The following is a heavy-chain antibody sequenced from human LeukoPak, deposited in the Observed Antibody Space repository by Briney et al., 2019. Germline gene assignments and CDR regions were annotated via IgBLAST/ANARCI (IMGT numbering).Heavy chain of an antibody. D-gene: IGHD6-19*01. V-gene: IGHV4-34*01. CDR1: GGSFSGYY. CDR3: ARPLAIAVAGASDY. CDR2: INHSGST. J-gene: IGHJ4*02. Sequence: SETLSLTCAVYGGSFSGYYWSWIRQPPGKGLEWIGEINHSGSTNYNPSLKSRVTISVDTSKNQFSLKLSSVTAADTAVYYCARPLAIAVAGASDYWGQGTLVTVSS.